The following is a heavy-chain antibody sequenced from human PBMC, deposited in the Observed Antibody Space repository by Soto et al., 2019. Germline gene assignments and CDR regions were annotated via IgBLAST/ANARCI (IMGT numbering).Heavy chain of an antibody. Sequence: GSLRLSCAASRFTFSNYSMNWVRQAPGKGLEWVSSISSTSSHTYFADSVKGRFTISRDNAKSSLYLQMDSLRADDTAVYYCERGGYGPSGHHSGQGTMVPVSP. J-gene: IGHJ4*02. CDR3: ERGGYGPSGHH. D-gene: IGHD5-18*01. V-gene: IGHV3-21*01. CDR1: RFTFSNYS. CDR2: ISSTSSHT.